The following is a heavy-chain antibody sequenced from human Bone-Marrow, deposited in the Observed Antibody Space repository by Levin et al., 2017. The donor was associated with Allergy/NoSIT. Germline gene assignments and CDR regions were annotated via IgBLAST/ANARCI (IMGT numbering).Heavy chain of an antibody. J-gene: IGHJ2*01. D-gene: IGHD3-22*01. CDR2: IKQDGSEK. CDR3: ARVDYYDSSGYYGSWYFDL. CDR1: GFTFSSYW. Sequence: GGSLRLSCAASGFTFSSYWMSWVRQAPGKGLEWVANIKQDGSEKYYVDSVKGRFTISRDNAKNSLYLQMNSLRAEDTAVYYCARVDYYDSSGYYGSWYFDLWGRGTLVTVSS. V-gene: IGHV3-7*01.